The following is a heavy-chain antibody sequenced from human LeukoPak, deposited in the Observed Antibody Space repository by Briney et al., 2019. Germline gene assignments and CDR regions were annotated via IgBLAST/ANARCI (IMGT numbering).Heavy chain of an antibody. V-gene: IGHV4-39*01. Sequence: SETLSLTCIVSGGSISSSSYNWGWLRQPPGKGLEWIGSIYYSGSTYYNPSLKSRVTISVDTSKNQFSLKVSSVTAADTAVYYCARSPMVRGLINRYYFDYWGQGTLVTVSS. J-gene: IGHJ4*02. D-gene: IGHD3-10*01. CDR3: ARSPMVRGLINRYYFDY. CDR2: IYYSGST. CDR1: GGSISSSSYN.